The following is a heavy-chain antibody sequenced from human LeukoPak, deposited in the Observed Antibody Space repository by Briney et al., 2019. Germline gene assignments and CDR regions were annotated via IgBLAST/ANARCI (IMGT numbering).Heavy chain of an antibody. CDR3: ARPQQLVRYYYGMDV. CDR1: GFTFSSYA. D-gene: IGHD6-13*01. Sequence: PGGSLRLSCAASGFTFSSYAMSWVRQAPGKGLEWVSAISGSGGSTYYADSVKGRFTISRDNAKNSLYLQMNSLRAEDTAVYYCARPQQLVRYYYGMDVWGQGTTVTVSS. J-gene: IGHJ6*02. V-gene: IGHV3-23*01. CDR2: ISGSGGST.